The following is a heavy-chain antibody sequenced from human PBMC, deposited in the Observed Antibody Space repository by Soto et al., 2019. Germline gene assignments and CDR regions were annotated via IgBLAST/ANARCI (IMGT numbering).Heavy chain of an antibody. CDR2: IYYSGST. CDR3: ARSLYDSVDY. CDR1: GGSISSYY. J-gene: IGHJ4*02. Sequence: SETLSLTCTVSGGSISSYYWSWIRQPPGKGLEWIGYIYYSGSTNYNPSLKSRVTISVDTSKNQFSLKLSSVTAADTAVYYCARSLYDSVDYWGQGTLVTVSS. V-gene: IGHV4-59*01. D-gene: IGHD3-3*01.